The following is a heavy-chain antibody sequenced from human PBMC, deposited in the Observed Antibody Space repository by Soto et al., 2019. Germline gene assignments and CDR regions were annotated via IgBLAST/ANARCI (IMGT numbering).Heavy chain of an antibody. CDR2: INANSGGT. J-gene: IGHJ4*02. CDR3: ATEPATAKPEGVDF. Sequence: QVQLVQSGAEVRKPGASVKVSCKASGYTFSDYYIHWVRQAPGQGLEWMGWINANSGGTKDAPKLQGGGTRTRDTSITTAYMELSRLRSGDTAVYYCATEPATAKPEGVDFWGQGTLVTVSS. CDR1: GYTFSDYY. D-gene: IGHD1-1*01. V-gene: IGHV1-2*02.